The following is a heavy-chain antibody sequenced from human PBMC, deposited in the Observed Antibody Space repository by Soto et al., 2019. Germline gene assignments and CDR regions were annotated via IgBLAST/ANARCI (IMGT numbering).Heavy chain of an antibody. J-gene: IGHJ4*02. CDR2: ISYDGSNK. Sequence: QVQLVESGGGVVQPGRSLRLSCAASGFTFSSYAMHWVRQAPGKGLEWVAVISYDGSNKYYADSVKGRFTISRDNSKNTLDLQMNSLRAEDTAVYYCARGGGRYCSGGSCHYFDYWGQGTLVTVSS. D-gene: IGHD2-15*01. V-gene: IGHV3-30-3*01. CDR1: GFTFSSYA. CDR3: ARGGGRYCSGGSCHYFDY.